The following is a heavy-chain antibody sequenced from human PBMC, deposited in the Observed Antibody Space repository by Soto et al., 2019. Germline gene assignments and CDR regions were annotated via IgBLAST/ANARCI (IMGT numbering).Heavy chain of an antibody. CDR2: INHSGST. CDR1: GGSFSGYY. J-gene: IGHJ6*02. CDR3: ARILHYYYYGMDV. Sequence: PSETLSLTCAVYGGSFSGYYWSWIRQPPGKGLEWIGEINHSGSTNYNPSLKSRVTISVDTSKNQFSLKLSSVTAADTAVYYCARILHYYYYGMDVWGQGTTVTVS. V-gene: IGHV4-34*01.